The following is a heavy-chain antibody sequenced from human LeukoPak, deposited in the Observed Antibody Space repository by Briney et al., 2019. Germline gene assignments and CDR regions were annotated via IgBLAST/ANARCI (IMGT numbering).Heavy chain of an antibody. CDR3: ARHHYGDFKWFDP. CDR2: INHSGST. CDR1: GGSFSGYY. D-gene: IGHD4-17*01. Sequence: SETLSLTCAVYGGSFSGYYWSWIRQPPGKGLEWIGEINHSGSTNYNPSLKSRVTISVVTSRNQFSLKPSSVTAADTAVYYCARHHYGDFKWFDPWGQGTLVTVSS. V-gene: IGHV4-34*01. J-gene: IGHJ5*02.